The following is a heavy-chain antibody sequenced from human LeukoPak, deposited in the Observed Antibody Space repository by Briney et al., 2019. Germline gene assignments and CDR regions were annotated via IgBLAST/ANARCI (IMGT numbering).Heavy chain of an antibody. D-gene: IGHD3-22*01. CDR1: GGSVSNSNYY. Sequence: SETLSLTCSVSGGSVSNSNYYWGWIRQPPGKGLEWIGYIYYSGSTNYNPSLKSRVTISVDTSKNQFSLKLSSVTAADTAVYYCARLSYGSMIVGLDDAFDIWGQGTMVTVSS. CDR3: ARLSYGSMIVGLDDAFDI. J-gene: IGHJ3*02. CDR2: IYYSGST. V-gene: IGHV4-61*05.